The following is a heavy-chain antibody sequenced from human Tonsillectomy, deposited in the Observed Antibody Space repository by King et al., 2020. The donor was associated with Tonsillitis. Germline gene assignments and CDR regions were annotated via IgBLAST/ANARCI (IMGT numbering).Heavy chain of an antibody. CDR2: IRGSGGST. J-gene: IGHJ4*02. CDR1: GFTFSSYA. CDR3: AKKVGGQWLVFDY. V-gene: IGHV3-23*04. Sequence: VQLVESGGGLVQPGGSLRLSCAASGFTFSSYAMSWVRQAPGKGLEWGSAIRGSGGSTYYADSVKGRFTISRANSKNTLDLQMNSLRAEDTAVYYCAKKVGGQWLVFDYWGQGTLVTVSS. D-gene: IGHD6-19*01.